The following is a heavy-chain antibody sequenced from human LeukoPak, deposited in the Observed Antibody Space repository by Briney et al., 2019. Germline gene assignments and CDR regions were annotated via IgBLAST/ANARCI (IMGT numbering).Heavy chain of an antibody. V-gene: IGHV3-48*02. J-gene: IGHJ5*02. D-gene: IGHD6-19*01. CDR2: ISSGSSSI. Sequence: GGSLRLSCAASGFTFSSYSMNWVRQAPGKGLEWVSYISSGSSSIYYADSVKGRFTISRDDAKNSLYLQLNSLRDEDTAVYYCARVVAGIDWFDLWGQGTLVTVSS. CDR3: ARVVAGIDWFDL. CDR1: GFTFSSYS.